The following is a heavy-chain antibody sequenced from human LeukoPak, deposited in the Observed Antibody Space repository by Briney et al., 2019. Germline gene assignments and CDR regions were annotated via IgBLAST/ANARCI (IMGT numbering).Heavy chain of an antibody. CDR1: GYTFTGYY. J-gene: IGHJ4*02. Sequence: GASVKVSCKASGYTFTGYYMHWVRQAPGQGLEWMGWINPNSGGTNYAQKFQGRVTMTRDTSISTAYMELSRLRSDDTAVYYCARDLPYYYGSGSYYNMDYWGQGTLVTVSS. CDR2: INPNSGGT. V-gene: IGHV1-2*02. D-gene: IGHD3-10*01. CDR3: ARDLPYYYGSGSYYNMDY.